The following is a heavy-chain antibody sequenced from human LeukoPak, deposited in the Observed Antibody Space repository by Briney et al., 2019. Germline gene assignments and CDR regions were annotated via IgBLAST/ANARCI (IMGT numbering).Heavy chain of an antibody. CDR2: IIPIFGTA. V-gene: IGHV1-69*05. CDR1: GGTFSSYA. CDR3: AREGIVVVKDDAFDI. Sequence: SVKVSCKASGGTFSSYAISWVRQAPGQGLEWMGGIIPIFGTANYAQKFQGRVTMTRDTSTSTVYMELSSLRSEDTAVYYCAREGIVVVKDDAFDIWGQGTMVTVSS. J-gene: IGHJ3*02. D-gene: IGHD3-22*01.